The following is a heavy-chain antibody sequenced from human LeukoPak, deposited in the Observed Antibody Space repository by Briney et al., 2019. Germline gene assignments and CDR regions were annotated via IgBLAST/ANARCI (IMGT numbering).Heavy chain of an antibody. D-gene: IGHD6-19*01. Sequence: SETLPLTCTVSGGSISGYYWNWIRQPPGKGLEWIGYIYYSGSTSYNPSLKSPVTISVDTSKNQFSLKLSSVSAAATAISCCARARLGYSSGWYEGGYYFDSWGRGTLVTVSS. J-gene: IGHJ4*02. CDR2: IYYSGST. V-gene: IGHV4-59*01. CDR3: ARARLGYSSGWYEGGYYFDS. CDR1: GGSISGYY.